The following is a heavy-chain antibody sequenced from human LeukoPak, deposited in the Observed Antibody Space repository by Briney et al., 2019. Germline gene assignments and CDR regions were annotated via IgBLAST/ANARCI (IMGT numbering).Heavy chain of an antibody. Sequence: GGSLRLSCAASGFTFIDYDMHWVRQVLGKGLEWVSDIGIRGDTHYSGSVKGRFTISRENAESSLYLQMNSLRAEDTAVYYCARGGIQVSGIDEFDYWGQGTLVTVSS. J-gene: IGHJ4*02. V-gene: IGHV3-13*01. CDR3: ARGGIQVSGIDEFDY. D-gene: IGHD6-19*01. CDR1: GFTFIDYD. CDR2: IGIRGDT.